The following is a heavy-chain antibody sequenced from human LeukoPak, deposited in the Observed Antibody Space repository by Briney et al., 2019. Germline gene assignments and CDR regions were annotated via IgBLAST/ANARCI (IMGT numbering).Heavy chain of an antibody. J-gene: IGHJ4*02. CDR1: GFTFSSYA. D-gene: IGHD5-18*01. V-gene: IGHV3-23*01. CDR2: ISGSGGST. CDR3: AKAGQLWKTPLDY. Sequence: GGSLRLSCAASGFTFSSYAMSWVRQAPGKGLERVSAISGSGGSTYYADSVKGRFTISRDNSKNTLYLQMNSLRAEDTAVYYCAKAGQLWKTPLDYWGQGTLVTVSS.